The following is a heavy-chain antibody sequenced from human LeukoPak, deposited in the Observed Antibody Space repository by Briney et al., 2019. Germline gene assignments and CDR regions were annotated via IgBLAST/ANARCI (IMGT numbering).Heavy chain of an antibody. V-gene: IGHV3-53*01. CDR3: ASRHCSGGDCYFAGADPFDH. Sequence: GGSLRLSCAASGFTVSSNYMSWVRQSPGKGLEWVSVVYKDGKMFYIDSVKGRFAISRDTSKNTVYLQMNNLRAEDTAVYYCASRHCSGGDCYFAGADPFDHWGQGTLVTVSS. CDR1: GFTVSSNY. J-gene: IGHJ4*02. CDR2: VYKDGKM. D-gene: IGHD2-21*01.